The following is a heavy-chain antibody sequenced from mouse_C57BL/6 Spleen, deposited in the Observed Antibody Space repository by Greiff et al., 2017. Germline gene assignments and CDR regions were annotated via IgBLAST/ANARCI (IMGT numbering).Heavy chain of an antibody. CDR1: GFNIKDYY. V-gene: IGHV14-2*01. Sequence: EVQLQQSGAELVKPGASVKLSCTASGFNIKDYYMHWVKQRTEQGLEWIGRIDPEDGETKYAPKFQGKATITADPSSNTAYLQLSSLTSEDTAVYYCARLSYGSSFWFAYWGQGTLVTVSA. J-gene: IGHJ3*01. CDR2: IDPEDGET. CDR3: ARLSYGSSFWFAY. D-gene: IGHD1-1*01.